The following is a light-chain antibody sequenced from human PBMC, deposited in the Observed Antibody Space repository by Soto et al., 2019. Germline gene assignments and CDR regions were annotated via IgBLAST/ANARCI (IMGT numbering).Light chain of an antibody. CDR2: GAS. Sequence: EIVLTQSPGTLSLSPGERATLSCRASQTVSSSYLAWYQQKPGQAPRLLIYGASSRATGIPDRFSGSGSGTDFTLAISTLEPEDCAVYYCQQYASSLLTFGGGTKVDIK. J-gene: IGKJ4*01. CDR1: QTVSSSY. V-gene: IGKV3-20*01. CDR3: QQYASSLLT.